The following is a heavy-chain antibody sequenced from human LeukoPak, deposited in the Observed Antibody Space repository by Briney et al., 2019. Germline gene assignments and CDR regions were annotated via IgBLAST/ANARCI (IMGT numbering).Heavy chain of an antibody. V-gene: IGHV3-66*01. D-gene: IGHD5-24*01. CDR2: IYSGGST. CDR1: GFTVSSNY. Sequence: GGSLRLSCAASGFTVSSNYMSWVRQAPGKGLEWVSVIYSGGSTYYADSVKGRFTISRDNSKNTLYLQMTSLRAEDTAVYYCARDPGRDGYNLFDYWGQGTLVTVSS. CDR3: ARDPGRDGYNLFDY. J-gene: IGHJ4*02.